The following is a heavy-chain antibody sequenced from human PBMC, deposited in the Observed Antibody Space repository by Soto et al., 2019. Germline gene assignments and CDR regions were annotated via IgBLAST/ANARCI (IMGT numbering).Heavy chain of an antibody. Sequence: EVQLVESGGGLVKPGGSLRLSCAASGFTFSSYSMNWVRQAPGKGLEWVSSISSSSSYIYYADSVKGRFTISRDNAKNSLYLQMNSLRAEDTAVYYCARVQYPENCSSTSCYRVTSHIFDYWGQGTLVTVSS. CDR1: GFTFSSYS. J-gene: IGHJ4*02. D-gene: IGHD2-2*01. V-gene: IGHV3-21*01. CDR3: ARVQYPENCSSTSCYRVTSHIFDY. CDR2: ISSSSSYI.